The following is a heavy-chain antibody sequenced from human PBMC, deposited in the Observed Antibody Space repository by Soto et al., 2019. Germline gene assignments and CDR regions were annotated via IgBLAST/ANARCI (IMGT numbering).Heavy chain of an antibody. J-gene: IGHJ6*02. Sequence: QAQLVESGGGVVQPGRSLRLSCGASGFTFRDYGMHWVRQAPGKGLEWVAVIWNDGSNEEYAESVKGRFTISRDNSKDPLYLQMNSLRYEDTGVYFCATPRNGDDYFGLDVWGQGTTVIVSS. D-gene: IGHD2-8*01. V-gene: IGHV3-33*08. CDR3: ATPRNGDDYFGLDV. CDR1: GFTFRDYG. CDR2: IWNDGSNE.